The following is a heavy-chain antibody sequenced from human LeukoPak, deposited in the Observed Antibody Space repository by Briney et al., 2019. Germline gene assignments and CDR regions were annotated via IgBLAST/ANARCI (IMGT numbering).Heavy chain of an antibody. J-gene: IGHJ4*02. CDR2: ICPDGTVT. V-gene: IGHV3-74*01. D-gene: IGHD5-12*01. CDR3: ASVIKGSGYDGFDY. Sequence: GGSLRLSCAASGFTFSTYCMHWVRQAPGKGPMWVSRICPDGTVTNYADSVKARFIISRDNARNTVYLQMNSLRAEDTAVYYCASVIKGSGYDGFDYWGQGTLVTVSS. CDR1: GFTFSTYC.